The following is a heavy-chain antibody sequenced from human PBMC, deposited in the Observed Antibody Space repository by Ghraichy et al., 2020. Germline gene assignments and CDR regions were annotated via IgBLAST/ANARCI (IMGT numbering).Heavy chain of an antibody. J-gene: IGHJ4*02. CDR2: ISHSGIT. CDR3: ARVPFTITFGGVIVLEAFDY. CDR1: GGSVSSVNYY. D-gene: IGHD3-16*02. Sequence: SETLSLTCTVSGGSVSSVNYYWSWIRQPPGKGLEWIGYISHSGITTYNPSLKSRVTISVDTSKNQFSLRLRSVTAADTAVYYCARVPFTITFGGVIVLEAFDYWGQGTLVTVSS. V-gene: IGHV4-61*01.